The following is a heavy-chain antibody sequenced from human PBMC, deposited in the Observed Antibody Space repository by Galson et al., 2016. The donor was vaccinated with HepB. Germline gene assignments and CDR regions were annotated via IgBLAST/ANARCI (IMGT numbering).Heavy chain of an antibody. CDR3: ARLRRLKYDFWSGIVYYFDY. Sequence: SLRLSCAASGFTFSSHWMSWVRQAPGKGLEWVANINQDGSEKYYVDSVKGRFTISRDNAENSLYLQMNSLRAEDTAVYYCARLRRLKYDFWSGIVYYFDYWGQGTLVTVSS. V-gene: IGHV3-7*01. CDR1: GFTFSSHW. J-gene: IGHJ4*02. CDR2: INQDGSEK. D-gene: IGHD3-3*01.